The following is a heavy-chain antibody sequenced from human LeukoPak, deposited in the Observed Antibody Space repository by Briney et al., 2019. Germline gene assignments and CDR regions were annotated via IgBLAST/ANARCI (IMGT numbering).Heavy chain of an antibody. D-gene: IGHD1-14*01. V-gene: IGHV3-48*01. CDR3: ARDPDSSYYYYMDV. J-gene: IGHJ6*03. Sequence: GGSLRLSCAASGLTFSSYSMNWVRQAPGKGLEWVSYISSSSSTIYYADSVKGRFTISRDNAKNSLYLQMNSLRAEDTAVYYCARDPDSSYYYYMDVWGKGTTVTVSS. CDR2: ISSSSSTI. CDR1: GLTFSSYS.